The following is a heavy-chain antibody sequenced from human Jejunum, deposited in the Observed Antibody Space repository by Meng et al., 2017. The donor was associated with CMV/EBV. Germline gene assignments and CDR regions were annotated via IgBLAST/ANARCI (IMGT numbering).Heavy chain of an antibody. J-gene: IGHJ3*01. CDR2: IYIGGSA. D-gene: IGHD4-23*01. V-gene: IGHV3-53*01. Sequence: AAVGVSFSSNYMSWVGQAPGKGLEWVSFIYIGGSANYADSVKGRFTISRDNSKNTLYLQMNNLRADDTAVDYCARVYGGGAFDLWGQGTMVTVSS. CDR3: ARVYGGGAFDL. CDR1: GVSFSSNY.